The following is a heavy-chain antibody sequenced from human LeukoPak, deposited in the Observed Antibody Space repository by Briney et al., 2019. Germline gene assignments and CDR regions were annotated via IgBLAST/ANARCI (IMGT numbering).Heavy chain of an antibody. V-gene: IGHV3-7*03. CDR2: IKPDGSEK. Sequence: GGSLRLSCAASGFTFSRYWMSWVRQAPGKGLEWVANIKPDGSEKYYVDSVKGRFTISRDTAKNSLYLQMNSLRAEDTAVYYCAKDLPRPKNYGSGSYGMFDYWGQGTLVTVSS. CDR3: AKDLPRPKNYGSGSYGMFDY. D-gene: IGHD3-10*01. J-gene: IGHJ4*02. CDR1: GFTFSRYW.